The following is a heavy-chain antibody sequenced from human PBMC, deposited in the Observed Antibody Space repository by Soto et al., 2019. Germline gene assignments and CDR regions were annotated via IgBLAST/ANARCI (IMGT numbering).Heavy chain of an antibody. Sequence: GASVKVSCKASGYTFTNNDINWVRQATGQGPEWMGWINPKSGNTGYAHQFQGRVTMTWQTSTSTAYMELSGLRSEDTAVYYCARVVSGGHSAYWGQGTPVTVSS. CDR2: INPKSGNT. CDR3: ARVVSGGHSAY. CDR1: GYTFTNND. D-gene: IGHD2-15*01. V-gene: IGHV1-8*01. J-gene: IGHJ4*02.